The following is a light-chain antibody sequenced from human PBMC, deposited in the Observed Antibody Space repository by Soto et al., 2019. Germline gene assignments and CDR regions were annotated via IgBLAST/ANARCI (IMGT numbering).Light chain of an antibody. Sequence: EIVLTQSPGTLSLSPGERATLSCRASQSVRSNYLAWYQQKPGQAPRLLIYGASSRATGIPDRFSGTGSGTDFTLTISTLEPEDFAGYYCQQYGGSPYTFGPGTKLAIK. CDR2: GAS. V-gene: IGKV3-20*01. CDR1: QSVRSNY. CDR3: QQYGGSPYT. J-gene: IGKJ2*01.